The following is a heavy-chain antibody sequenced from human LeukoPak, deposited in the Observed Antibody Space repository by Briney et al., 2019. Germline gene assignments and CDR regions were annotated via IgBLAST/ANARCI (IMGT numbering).Heavy chain of an antibody. CDR3: ARQNVGSCSFDP. D-gene: IGHD1-26*01. CDR1: GGSISSGDYY. J-gene: IGHJ5*02. V-gene: IGHV4-30-4*01. Sequence: SQTLSLTCTVSGGSISSGDYYWSWIRQPPGKGLEWIGYIYYSGSTYYNPSLKSRVTKSVDTSKNQYSLKLSSVTAADTAVYYCARQNVGSCSFDPWGQGTLVTVSS. CDR2: IYYSGST.